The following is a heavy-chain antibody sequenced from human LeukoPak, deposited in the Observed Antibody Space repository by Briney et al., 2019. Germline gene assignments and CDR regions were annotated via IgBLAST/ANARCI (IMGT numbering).Heavy chain of an antibody. CDR3: ARALNGDHTFDY. J-gene: IGHJ4*02. Sequence: GGSLRLSCAASGFTFSSYDMHLVRQATGKGLEWVSAIGTAGDTYYPGSVKGRFTISRENAKNSLYLQMNSLRAEDTAVYYCARALNGDHTFDYWGQGTLVTVSS. D-gene: IGHD4-17*01. V-gene: IGHV3-13*01. CDR2: IGTAGDT. CDR1: GFTFSSYD.